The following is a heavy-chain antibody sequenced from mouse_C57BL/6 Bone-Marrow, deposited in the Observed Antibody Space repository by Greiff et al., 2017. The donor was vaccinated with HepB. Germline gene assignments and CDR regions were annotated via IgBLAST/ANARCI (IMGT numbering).Heavy chain of an antibody. CDR3: ARDYGSSYNWYFDV. D-gene: IGHD1-1*01. Sequence: SGAELARPGASVKLSCKASGYTFTSYGISWVKQRTGQGLEWIGEIYPRSGNTYYNEKFKGKATLTADKSSSTAYMELRSLTSEDSAVYFCARDYGSSYNWYFDVWGTGTTVTVSS. CDR2: IYPRSGNT. J-gene: IGHJ1*03. V-gene: IGHV1-81*01. CDR1: GYTFTSYG.